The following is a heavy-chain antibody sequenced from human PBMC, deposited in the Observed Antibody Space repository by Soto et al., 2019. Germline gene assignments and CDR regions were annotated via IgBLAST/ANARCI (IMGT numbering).Heavy chain of an antibody. CDR2: IYYSGST. V-gene: IGHV4-61*01. CDR3: ARVGSSCHSGGCYYYYCLGV. Sequence: QVRLQESGPGLVKPSETLSLSCLVSGDSVGNGPYYWSWIRQSPGEGLEWIAYIYYSGSTNVNPSLERRVHISIDMSKNQFFLELRSVTAADAAVYFCARVGSSCHSGGCYYYYCLGVWGQGTTVAISS. D-gene: IGHD1-26*01. CDR1: GDSVGNGPYY. J-gene: IGHJ6*02.